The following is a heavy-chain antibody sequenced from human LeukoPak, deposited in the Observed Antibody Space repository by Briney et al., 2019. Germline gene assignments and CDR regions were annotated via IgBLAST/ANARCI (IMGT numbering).Heavy chain of an antibody. V-gene: IGHV3-21*01. Sequence: GGSLRLSCAASGFTFSSYSMNWVRQAPGKGLEWVSSISSSSSYIYYADSVKGRFTISRDNSKNTLYLQMNSLRAEDTAVYYCAKDPHYYYGSEAYWGQGTLVTVSS. D-gene: IGHD3-10*01. CDR3: AKDPHYYYGSEAY. J-gene: IGHJ4*02. CDR1: GFTFSSYS. CDR2: ISSSSSYI.